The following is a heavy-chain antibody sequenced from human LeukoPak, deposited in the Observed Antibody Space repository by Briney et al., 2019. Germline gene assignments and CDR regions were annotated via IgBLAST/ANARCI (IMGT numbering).Heavy chain of an antibody. CDR2: IYYSGTT. V-gene: IGHV4-59*01. CDR3: ARGTGSYYDY. CDR1: GVSISSYY. D-gene: IGHD3/OR15-3a*01. Sequence: PSETLSLTCTVSGVSISSYYWSWIRQPPGKGLEWIGYIYYSGTTNYNPSLKSRVTISADASKNQFSLRLRSVTAADTAVYYCARGTGSYYDYWGQGTLVTVSS. J-gene: IGHJ4*02.